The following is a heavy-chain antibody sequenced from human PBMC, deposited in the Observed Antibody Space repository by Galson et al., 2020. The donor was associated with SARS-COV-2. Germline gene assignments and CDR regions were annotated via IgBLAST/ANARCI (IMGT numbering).Heavy chain of an antibody. V-gene: IGHV1-18*01. CDR3: ARDLDGGQLWLRFEF. Sequence: ASVKVSCKASGYPFRTSGVSWVRQAPGQGLEWLGWISAYNANTEYAQKFQDRVTMRTDSSTSTAYLELRSLRSDDTAVYFCARDLDGGQLWLRFEFWGQGTLVTMSS. CDR1: GYPFRTSG. CDR2: ISAYNANT. D-gene: IGHD5-18*01. J-gene: IGHJ4*02.